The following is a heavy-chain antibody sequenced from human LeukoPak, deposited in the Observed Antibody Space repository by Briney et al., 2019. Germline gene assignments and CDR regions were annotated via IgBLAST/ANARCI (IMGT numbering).Heavy chain of an antibody. V-gene: IGHV3-23*01. Sequence: GGSLRLSCEASGVTFSSYVMSWVRQAPGKGPEWVSGISGSGGGTYYADFVKGRFAISRDNSKDTLYLQMNSLRAEDSAVYYCVQEGPRGLAFDVWGQGTKVTVSS. J-gene: IGHJ3*01. CDR3: VQEGPRGLAFDV. CDR2: ISGSGGGT. CDR1: GVTFSSYV.